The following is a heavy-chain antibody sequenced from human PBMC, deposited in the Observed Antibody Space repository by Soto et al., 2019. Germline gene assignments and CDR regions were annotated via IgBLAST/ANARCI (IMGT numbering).Heavy chain of an antibody. CDR2: IYYIGST. CDR1: GGSIXXXXXX. D-gene: IGHD2-8*01. CDR3: SGCMLVQKFDGFYN. V-gene: IGHV4-31*01. J-gene: IGHJ3*02. Sequence: QVHLQESGQGLVKPSQTLSLTCTVSGGSIXXXXXXWSWIRQHPGKGLKWIGYIYYIGSTYYNPSXXXXLXXXXXXXXXXXXXXXXXXXXXXTXXXXCSGCMLVQKFDGFYNWGQGTVVSVS.